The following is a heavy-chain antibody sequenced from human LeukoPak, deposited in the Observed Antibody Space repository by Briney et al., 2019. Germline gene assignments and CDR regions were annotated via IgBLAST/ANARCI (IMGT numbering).Heavy chain of an antibody. CDR3: ARVRCSSTSCYGPLDY. Sequence: APVKVSCKASGSTFTGYYMHWVRQAPGQGLEWMGWINPNSGGTNYAQKFQGRVTMTRDTSISTAYMELSRLRSDDTAVYYCARVRCSSTSCYGPLDYWGQGTLVTVSS. J-gene: IGHJ4*02. CDR2: INPNSGGT. V-gene: IGHV1-2*02. D-gene: IGHD2-2*01. CDR1: GSTFTGYY.